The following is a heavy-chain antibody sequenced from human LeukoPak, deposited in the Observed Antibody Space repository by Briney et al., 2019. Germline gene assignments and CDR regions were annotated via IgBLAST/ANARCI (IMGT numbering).Heavy chain of an antibody. CDR2: ITSDSRYM. J-gene: IGHJ6*03. D-gene: IGHD1-26*01. V-gene: IGHV3-21*01. Sequence: GGSLRLSCAASGVTCSSYNMNWVRQAPGKGLEWVSSITSDSRYMYYADSVKGRFTISRDNAKNSLYLQMNSLRAEDAALYFCARDLYSGSYGAYYYYYMDVWGKGTTVTISS. CDR3: ARDLYSGSYGAYYYYYMDV. CDR1: GVTCSSYN.